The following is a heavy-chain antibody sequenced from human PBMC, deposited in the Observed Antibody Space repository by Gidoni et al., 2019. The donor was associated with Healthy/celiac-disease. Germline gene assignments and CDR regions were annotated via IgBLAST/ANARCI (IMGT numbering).Heavy chain of an antibody. CDR3: ARDSIDYYDSSGYYRTYWYFDL. CDR2: LKQDGTEK. CDR1: GSTLRREW. V-gene: IGHV3-7*04. J-gene: IGHJ2*01. D-gene: IGHD3-22*01. Sequence: EVQLVESAGGWVQPGGSRRLSGAPGGSTLRREWIHWGRQAPGNGLEWVANLKQDGTEKYYVDSVKGRFTISRDNAKNSLYMQMNSLRAEDTAVYYCARDSIDYYDSSGYYRTYWYFDLWGRGTLVNVSS.